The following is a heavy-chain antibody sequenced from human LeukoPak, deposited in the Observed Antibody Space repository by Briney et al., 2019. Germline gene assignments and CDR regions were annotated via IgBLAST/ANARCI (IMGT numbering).Heavy chain of an antibody. Sequence: GRSLRLSCAASGFTFSTYWMGWVRQAPGKGLEWVANIKQDGSEKYYVDSVKGRFTISRDNAKNSLFLQMNSLRAEDTAVYYCVRNGPFDYWGQRTLVTVSS. D-gene: IGHD2-8*01. J-gene: IGHJ4*02. CDR2: IKQDGSEK. CDR3: VRNGPFDY. CDR1: GFTFSTYW. V-gene: IGHV3-7*01.